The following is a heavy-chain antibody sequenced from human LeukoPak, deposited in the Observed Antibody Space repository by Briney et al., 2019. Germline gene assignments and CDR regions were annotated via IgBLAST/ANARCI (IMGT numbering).Heavy chain of an antibody. V-gene: IGHV3-74*01. CDR1: GFTFSSHW. Sequence: GGSLRLSCAASGFTFSSHWRHWVRQAPGKGLVWVSRINSDGSSISYADSVKGRFTISRDNAKNSLYLQMNSLRAEDTALYYCAKDLNYGLDAFDIWGQGTMVTVSS. D-gene: IGHD3-10*01. CDR3: AKDLNYGLDAFDI. J-gene: IGHJ3*02. CDR2: INSDGSSI.